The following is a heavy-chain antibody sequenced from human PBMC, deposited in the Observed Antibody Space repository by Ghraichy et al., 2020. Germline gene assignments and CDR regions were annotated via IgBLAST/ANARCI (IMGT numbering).Heavy chain of an antibody. CDR3: ARSRTTPSREGLEMATPTPVLYYYYYGMDV. V-gene: IGHV1-18*01. J-gene: IGHJ6*02. CDR2: ISAYNGNT. Sequence: ASVKVSCKASGYTFTSYGISWVRQAPGQGLEWMGWISAYNGNTNYAQKLQGRVTMTTDTSTSTAYMELRSLRSDDTAVYYCARSRTTPSREGLEMATPTPVLYYYYYGMDVWGQGTTVTVSS. CDR1: GYTFTSYG. D-gene: IGHD5-24*01.